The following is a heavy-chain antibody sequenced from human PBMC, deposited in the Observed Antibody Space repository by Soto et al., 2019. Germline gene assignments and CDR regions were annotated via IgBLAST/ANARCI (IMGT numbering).Heavy chain of an antibody. J-gene: IGHJ4*02. D-gene: IGHD5-12*01. Sequence: QVQLVESGGGVVQPGRSLRLSCAASGFTFSSYGMHWVRQAPGKGLEWVAVIWYDGSNKYYADSVKGRFTISRDNSKNTLYLQMNSLRAEDTAVYYCARDRGYVMNLEFDYWGQGTLVTVSS. CDR3: ARDRGYVMNLEFDY. CDR1: GFTFSSYG. V-gene: IGHV3-33*01. CDR2: IWYDGSNK.